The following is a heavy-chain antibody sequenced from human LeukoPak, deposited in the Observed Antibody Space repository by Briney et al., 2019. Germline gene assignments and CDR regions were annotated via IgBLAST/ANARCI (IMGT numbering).Heavy chain of an antibody. CDR1: GFTFSTSW. D-gene: IGHD1-26*01. CDR2: IDKHGSGK. J-gene: IGHJ4*02. Sequence: GGSLRLSCVASGFTFSTSWVTWVRQAPGKGLEWVANIDKHGSGKYYVDSVKGRFAISRDYASNSVFLQMDSLRAEDTSVYYSARDAGWGYYDLWGQGTPVTVSS. V-gene: IGHV3-7*01. CDR3: ARDAGWGYYDL.